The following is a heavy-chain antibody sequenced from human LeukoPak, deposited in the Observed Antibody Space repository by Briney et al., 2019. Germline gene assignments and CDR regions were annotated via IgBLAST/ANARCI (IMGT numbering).Heavy chain of an antibody. J-gene: IGHJ2*01. CDR2: ISSSGSTI. CDR1: GFTFSSYE. Sequence: PGGSLRLSCAASGFTFSSYEMNWVRQAPGKGLEWVSYISSSGSTIYYADSVKGRFTISRDNAKNSLYLQMNSLRAEDTAVYYCARGVSHLVSGWHFDLWGRGTLVTVSS. D-gene: IGHD2-21*02. V-gene: IGHV3-48*03. CDR3: ARGVSHLVSGWHFDL.